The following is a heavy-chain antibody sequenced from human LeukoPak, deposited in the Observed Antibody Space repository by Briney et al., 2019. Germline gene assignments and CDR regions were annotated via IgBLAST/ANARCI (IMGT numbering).Heavy chain of an antibody. Sequence: PSETLSLTCTVSGGSISSYYWSWIRQPPGKGLEWIGYIYYSGSTKYNPSLKSRVTISVDTSKNQFSLKVRSVTAADTAVYYCARGDGYRDAFDIWGQGTMVTVSS. CDR3: ARGDGYRDAFDI. V-gene: IGHV4-59*01. J-gene: IGHJ3*02. CDR1: GGSISSYY. CDR2: IYYSGST. D-gene: IGHD5-24*01.